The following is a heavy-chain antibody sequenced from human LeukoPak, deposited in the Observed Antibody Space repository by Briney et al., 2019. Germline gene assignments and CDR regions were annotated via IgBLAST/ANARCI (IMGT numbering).Heavy chain of an antibody. CDR3: ARLYSSGWYSLDY. V-gene: IGHV4-59*01. CDR1: GGSISSYY. Sequence: SQTLSLTCTVSGGSISSYYRSWIRQPPGKGLEWIGYIYNSGSTDYNPSLKSGVAISVDTSKMQFSLKLTSVTAADTAVYYCARLYSSGWYSLDYWGQGALVTVSS. CDR2: IYNSGST. J-gene: IGHJ4*02. D-gene: IGHD6-19*01.